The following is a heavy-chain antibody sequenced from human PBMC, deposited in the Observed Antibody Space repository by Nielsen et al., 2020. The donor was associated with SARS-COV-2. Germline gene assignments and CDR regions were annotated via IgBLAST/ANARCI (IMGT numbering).Heavy chain of an antibody. CDR3: VRIDMATISVDY. V-gene: IGHV4-61*01. CDR2: IFYRGNT. Sequence: SETLSLTCIVSGGSISTGSHYWSWLRQPPGKGLEWIGYIFYRGNTNYNPSLKSRVTISVDTSKNQISLEVNSVTPADTAVYYCVRIDMATISVDYWGRGTLVTVSS. CDR1: GGSISTGSHY. D-gene: IGHD5-24*01. J-gene: IGHJ4*02.